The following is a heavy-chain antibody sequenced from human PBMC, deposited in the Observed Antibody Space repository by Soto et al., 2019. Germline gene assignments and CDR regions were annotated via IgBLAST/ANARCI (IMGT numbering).Heavy chain of an antibody. D-gene: IGHD2-2*01. CDR2: ISSSGSTI. CDR3: ARDAWEDIVVVPAANYYYYYMDV. CDR1: GFTFSDYY. J-gene: IGHJ6*03. Sequence: GGSLRLSCAASGFTFSDYYMSWIRQAPGKGLEWVSYISSSGSTIYYADSVKGRFTISRDNAKNSLYLQMNSLRAEDTAVYYCARDAWEDIVVVPAANYYYYYMDVWGKGTTVTVSS. V-gene: IGHV3-11*01.